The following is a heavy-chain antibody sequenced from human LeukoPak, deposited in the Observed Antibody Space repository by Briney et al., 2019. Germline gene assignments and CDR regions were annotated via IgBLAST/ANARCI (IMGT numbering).Heavy chain of an antibody. Sequence: PGGSLRLSCAASGFTSSTYTIHTGCPTPGKGLEYVSGISGKGGRKYYSESVKGRFTISRDNSKNTLYLQMSSTRAEDGSVYYCVSHGSGSSTGFDYWGQGTLVTASS. CDR3: VSHGSGSSTGFDY. CDR1: GFTSSTYT. CDR2: ISGKGGRK. V-gene: IGHV3-64D*06. D-gene: IGHD3-22*01. J-gene: IGHJ4*02.